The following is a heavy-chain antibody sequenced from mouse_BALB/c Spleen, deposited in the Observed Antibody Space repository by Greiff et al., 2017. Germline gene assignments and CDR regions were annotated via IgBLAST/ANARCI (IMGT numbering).Heavy chain of an antibody. D-gene: IGHD2-4*01. J-gene: IGHJ4*01. CDR3: ARGTMITTDAMDY. Sequence: EVKVVESGGGLVKPGGSLKLSCAASGFTFSSYAMSWVRQTPEKRLEWVASISSGGSTYYPDSVKGRFTISRDNARNILYLQMSSLRSEDTAMYYCARGTMITTDAMDYWGQGTSVTVSS. CDR1: GFTFSSYA. V-gene: IGHV5-6-5*01. CDR2: ISSGGST.